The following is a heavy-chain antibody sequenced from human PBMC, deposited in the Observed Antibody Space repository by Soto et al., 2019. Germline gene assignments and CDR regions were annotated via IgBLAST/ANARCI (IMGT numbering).Heavy chain of an antibody. Sequence: PSETLSLTCTVSGGSISSGGYYWSWIRQHPGKGLEWIGYIYYSGSTYYNPSLKSRVTISVDTSKNQFSLKLSSVTAADTAVYYCARDRPDYGDYLIFDYWGQGTLVTVSS. CDR1: GGSISSGGYY. CDR2: IYYSGST. D-gene: IGHD4-17*01. CDR3: ARDRPDYGDYLIFDY. V-gene: IGHV4-31*03. J-gene: IGHJ4*02.